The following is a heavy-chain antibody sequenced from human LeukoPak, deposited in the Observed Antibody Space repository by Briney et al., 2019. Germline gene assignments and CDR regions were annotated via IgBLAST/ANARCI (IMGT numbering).Heavy chain of an antibody. V-gene: IGHV3-74*01. J-gene: IGHJ5*02. Sequence: GGSLRLSCAASGFSFSSYWMHWVRQAPGKGLVWVSRINSDGSRINYADSVKGRFTISRDNAKNTLYLQMNSLRAEDTAVYYCAKLGFYSNYDWFDPWGQGTLVTVSS. D-gene: IGHD4-11*01. CDR2: INSDGSRI. CDR1: GFSFSSYW. CDR3: AKLGFYSNYDWFDP.